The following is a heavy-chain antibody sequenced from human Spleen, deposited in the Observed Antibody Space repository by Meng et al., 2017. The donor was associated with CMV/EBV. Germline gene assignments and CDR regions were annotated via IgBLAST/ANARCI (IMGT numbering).Heavy chain of an antibody. Sequence: TVYLTCAVSGASISSRDWWTWVRQSPGKRLEWSGEIHHRGRTNYNPYLKSRVNMSVDKSKNHFSLKLSSVTAADTAVYFCALIKARDYWGPGMLVTVS. V-gene: IGHV4-4*01. CDR3: ALIKARDY. CDR2: IHHRGRT. J-gene: IGHJ4*02. CDR1: GASISSRDW. D-gene: IGHD3-10*01.